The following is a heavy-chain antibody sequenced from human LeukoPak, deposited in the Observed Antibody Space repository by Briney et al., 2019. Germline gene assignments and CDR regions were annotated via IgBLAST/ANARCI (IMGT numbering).Heavy chain of an antibody. CDR3: ARGCSGGSCYVY. J-gene: IGHJ4*02. D-gene: IGHD2-15*01. CDR2: ISSNGGST. CDR1: GFTFSSYA. Sequence: PGGSLRLSCAASGFTFSSYAMHWVRQAPGKGLEYVSAISSNGGSTYYANSVKGRFTISRDNSKNTLYLQMGSLRAEDMAVYYCARGCSGGSCYVYWGQGTLVTVSS. V-gene: IGHV3-64*01.